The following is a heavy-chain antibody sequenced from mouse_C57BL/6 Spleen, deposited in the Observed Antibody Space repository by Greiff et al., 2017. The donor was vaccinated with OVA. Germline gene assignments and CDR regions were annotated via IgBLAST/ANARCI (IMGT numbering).Heavy chain of an antibody. V-gene: IGHV1-39*01. Sequence: VQLKQSGPELVKPGASVKISCKASGYSFTDYNMNWVKQSNGKSLEWIGVINPNYGTTSYNQKFKGKATLTVDQSSSTAYMQLNSLTSEDSAVYYCARGYYGSQRAWFAYWGQGTLVTVSA. J-gene: IGHJ3*01. D-gene: IGHD1-1*01. CDR2: INPNYGTT. CDR3: ARGYYGSQRAWFAY. CDR1: GYSFTDYN.